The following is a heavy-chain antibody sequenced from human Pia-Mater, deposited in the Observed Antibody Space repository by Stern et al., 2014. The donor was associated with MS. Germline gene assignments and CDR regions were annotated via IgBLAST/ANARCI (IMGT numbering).Heavy chain of an antibody. Sequence: VPLVESGAEVKKPGASVKVSCKASGYTFTGYYMHWVRQAPGQGLEWMGRTHPNRGGTNYAQKFQGRVTTTRDTSISTAYMELSRLRSDDTAVYYCARSNYCSGGSCYYYYGMDVWGQGTTVTVSS. V-gene: IGHV1-2*06. CDR1: GYTFTGYY. D-gene: IGHD2-15*01. CDR2: THPNRGGT. CDR3: ARSNYCSGGSCYYYYGMDV. J-gene: IGHJ6*02.